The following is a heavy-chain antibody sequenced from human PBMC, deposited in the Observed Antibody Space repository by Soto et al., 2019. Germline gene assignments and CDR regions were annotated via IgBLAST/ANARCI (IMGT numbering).Heavy chain of an antibody. J-gene: IGHJ4*02. CDR1: GFTFSSYG. D-gene: IGHD2-2*01. CDR3: ARGGIVVVPAAEFDY. CDR2: IWYDGSNK. V-gene: IGHV3-33*01. Sequence: VQLVESGGGVVQPGRSLRLSCAASGFTFSSYGMHWVRQAPGKGLEWVAVIWYDGSNKYYADSVKGRFTISRDNSKNTLYLQMNSLRAEDTAVYYCARGGIVVVPAAEFDYWGQGTLVTVSS.